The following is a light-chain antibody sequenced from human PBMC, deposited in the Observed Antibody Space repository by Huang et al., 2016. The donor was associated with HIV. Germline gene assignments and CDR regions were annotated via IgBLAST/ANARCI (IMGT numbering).Light chain of an antibody. V-gene: IGKV1-39*01. CDR1: QNIKRY. Sequence: DIQITQSPSSLSASIGDTVIITCRASQNIKRYLNWYQHEPGKAPKLRISAASNLQSGVPSTFSGSGSGTDFTLTINSLQPEDSATYYCQQSARTPRTFGQGTKLEI. CDR2: AAS. J-gene: IGKJ2*01. CDR3: QQSARTPRT.